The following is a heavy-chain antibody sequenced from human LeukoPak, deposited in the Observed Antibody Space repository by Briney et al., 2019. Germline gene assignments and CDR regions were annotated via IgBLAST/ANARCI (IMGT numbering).Heavy chain of an antibody. J-gene: IGHJ5*02. CDR2: IYHSGST. CDR3: AREFFRPSGSYYPGFDP. CDR1: GGSISSGGYS. V-gene: IGHV4-30-2*01. Sequence: SETLSLTCAVSGGSISSGGYSWCWIRQPPGKGLEWIGYIYHSGSTYYTPSLKSRVTISVDRSKNQFSLKLSSVTAADTAVYYCAREFFRPSGSYYPGFDPWGQGTLVTVSS. D-gene: IGHD3-10*01.